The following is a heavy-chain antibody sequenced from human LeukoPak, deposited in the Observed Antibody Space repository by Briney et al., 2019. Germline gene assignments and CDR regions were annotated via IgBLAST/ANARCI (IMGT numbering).Heavy chain of an antibody. V-gene: IGHV1-69*13. Sequence: SVKVSCKASGGTFSSYAISWVRQAPGQGLEWMGGIIPIFGTANYAQKFQGRVTITADESTSAAYMELSSLRSEDTAVYYCAIMITFGGVIAFDYWGQGTLVTVSS. D-gene: IGHD3-16*02. J-gene: IGHJ4*02. CDR2: IIPIFGTA. CDR3: AIMITFGGVIAFDY. CDR1: GGTFSSYA.